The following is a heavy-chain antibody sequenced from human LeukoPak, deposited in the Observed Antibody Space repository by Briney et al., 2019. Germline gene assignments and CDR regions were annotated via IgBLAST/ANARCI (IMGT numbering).Heavy chain of an antibody. CDR2: INLNSRTT. CDR3: ARGGAARPDY. CDR1: GFTFDNYG. V-gene: IGHV3-48*01. J-gene: IGHJ4*02. D-gene: IGHD6-6*01. Sequence: GGSLRLSCAVSGFTFDNYGMSWVRQAPGKGLEWVSYINLNSRTTDYADSVRGRFTISRDNAWSSLYLQMNSLRVEDTAVYYCARGGAARPDYWGQGTLVTVFS.